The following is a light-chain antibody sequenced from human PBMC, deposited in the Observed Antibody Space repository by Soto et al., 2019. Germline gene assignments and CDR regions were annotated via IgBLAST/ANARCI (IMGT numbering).Light chain of an antibody. J-gene: IGKJ1*01. CDR1: QSVGIN. CDR2: AAS. V-gene: IGKV3-15*01. Sequence: IVLTPYPATLSLSTGERATISCRASQSVGINLAWYQHKPGQGPRLRIYAASTRATAFPARFSGSGSGTDFTLTFGIVQSEDPVIDCSRRYNNRPRTIGQGTKVDI. CDR3: RRYNNRPRT.